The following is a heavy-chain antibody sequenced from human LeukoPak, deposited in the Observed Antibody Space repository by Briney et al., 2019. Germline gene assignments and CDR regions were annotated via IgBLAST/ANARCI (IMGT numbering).Heavy chain of an antibody. CDR1: GYSFTSYW. D-gene: IGHD3-3*01. Sequence: GESLKISCKGSGYSFTSYWIGWVRQMPGKGLEWMGIIYPGDSDTRYSPSFQGQVTISADKSISTAYLQWSSLKASDTAMYYCARQSLRFLEGGAFDIWGQGTMVTVSS. CDR2: IYPGDSDT. CDR3: ARQSLRFLEGGAFDI. J-gene: IGHJ3*02. V-gene: IGHV5-51*01.